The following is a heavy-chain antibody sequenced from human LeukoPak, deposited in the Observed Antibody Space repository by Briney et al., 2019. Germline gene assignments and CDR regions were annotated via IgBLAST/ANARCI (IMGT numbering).Heavy chain of an antibody. CDR3: ARTRSYYDSSGYINYFDY. Sequence: KTSETLSLTCTVSGGSISSYYWSWIRQPPGKGLEWIGYIYYSGSTNYNPSLKSRVTISVDTSKNQFSLKLSSVTAADKAVYYCARTRSYYDSSGYINYFDYWGQGTLVTVSS. J-gene: IGHJ4*02. CDR2: IYYSGST. D-gene: IGHD3-22*01. V-gene: IGHV4-59*01. CDR1: GGSISSYY.